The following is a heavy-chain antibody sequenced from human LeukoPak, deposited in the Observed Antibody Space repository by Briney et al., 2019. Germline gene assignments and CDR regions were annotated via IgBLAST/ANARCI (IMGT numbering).Heavy chain of an antibody. CDR2: ISGGGGRT. J-gene: IGHJ4*02. CDR3: AKDKDVYAYGGVDY. D-gene: IGHD3-10*01. Sequence: PGGSLRLSCAVSGFTFSTYAMSWVRQSPRKGLEWVSGISGGGGRTYYADSVKGWFTISRENSNNTLFLQMNSLRVEDTAVYYCAKDKDVYAYGGVDYWGQGTLVTVSS. V-gene: IGHV3-23*01. CDR1: GFTFSTYA.